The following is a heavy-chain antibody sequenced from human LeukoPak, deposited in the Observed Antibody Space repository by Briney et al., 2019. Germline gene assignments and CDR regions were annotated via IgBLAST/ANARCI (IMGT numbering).Heavy chain of an antibody. J-gene: IGHJ4*02. V-gene: IGHV3-48*01. D-gene: IGHD1-1*01. Sequence: GGSLRLSCATSGFAFSSYSMNWVRQAPGKGLEWVSYISSSSSTIYYADSVKGRFTISRDNAKNSLYLQMNSLRAEDTAVYYCARDRLEPPRVYYFDYWGQGTLVTVSS. CDR3: ARDRLEPPRVYYFDY. CDR2: ISSSSSTI. CDR1: GFAFSSYS.